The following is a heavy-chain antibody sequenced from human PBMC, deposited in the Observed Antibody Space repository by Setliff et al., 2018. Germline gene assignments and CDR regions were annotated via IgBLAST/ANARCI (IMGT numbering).Heavy chain of an antibody. CDR3: ARGEHIVSGDFYHYIDV. V-gene: IGHV1-2*02. Sequence: ASVKVSCKASGYTFTNYAMNWVRQAPGQGLEWMGWINPNAGNINYIQKFQGRVTMTRDTSISTAYMELRRLKSDDTAVYYCARGEHIVSGDFYHYIDVWGKGTTVTVSS. CDR2: INPNAGNI. J-gene: IGHJ6*03. CDR1: GYTFTNYA. D-gene: IGHD2-15*01.